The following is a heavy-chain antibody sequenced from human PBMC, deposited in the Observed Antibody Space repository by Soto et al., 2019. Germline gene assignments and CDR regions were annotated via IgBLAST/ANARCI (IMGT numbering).Heavy chain of an antibody. CDR3: ARSRNYYYYYGVDV. CDR2: ISSSSSDI. CDR1: GFTFSSYS. J-gene: IGHJ6*02. Sequence: EVQLVESGGGLVKPGGSLRLSCAASGFTFSSYSMNWVRQAPGKGLEWVSSISSSSSDIYYAGSVKGRFTISRDNAKNSLQRQTTSLRAEDTAVYYCARSRNYYYYYGVDVWGQGTTVTVSS. V-gene: IGHV3-21*01.